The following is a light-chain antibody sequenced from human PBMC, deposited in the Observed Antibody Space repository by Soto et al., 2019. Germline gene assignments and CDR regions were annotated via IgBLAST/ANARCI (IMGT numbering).Light chain of an antibody. V-gene: IGKV3-20*01. Sequence: IVLTQSPDTLSLSPGERATLSCRASQSVRAYLAWYQQKPGQAPRLLIYDASNRATGIPARFSGSGSGTDFTLTINRLEPEDFAVYYCQQYGSSRWTFGQGTKVDIK. CDR2: DAS. J-gene: IGKJ1*01. CDR3: QQYGSSRWT. CDR1: QSVRAY.